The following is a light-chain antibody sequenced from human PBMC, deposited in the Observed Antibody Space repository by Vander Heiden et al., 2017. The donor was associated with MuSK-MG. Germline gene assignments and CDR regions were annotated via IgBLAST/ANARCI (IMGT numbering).Light chain of an antibody. Sequence: DLQMTQSPSSLSASIGDRVTITCRASQRISSHLNWYKQKPGEALKLLIYAVADLQSGVPSNFSGRGAWTDFTLTISSLQPEEFATYYCQQSVITPQTFGQGTKVEIK. V-gene: IGKV1-39*01. CDR3: QQSVITPQT. CDR1: QRISSH. CDR2: AVA. J-gene: IGKJ1*01.